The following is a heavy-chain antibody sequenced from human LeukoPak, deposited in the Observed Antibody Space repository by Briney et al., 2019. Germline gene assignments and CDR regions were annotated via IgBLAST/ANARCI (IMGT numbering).Heavy chain of an antibody. V-gene: IGHV1-69*05. D-gene: IGHD3-22*01. CDR2: IIPIFGTA. CDR3: ARGYYDSSGYYWNWFDP. J-gene: IGHJ5*02. CDR1: GGTFSSYA. Sequence: SVKLSCKSSGGTFSSYAISWVRQAPGQGLEWMGGIIPIFGTANYAQKFQVRVTITTDESTSTAYMELSSLRSEDTAVYYCARGYYDSSGYYWNWFDPWGQGTLVTVSS.